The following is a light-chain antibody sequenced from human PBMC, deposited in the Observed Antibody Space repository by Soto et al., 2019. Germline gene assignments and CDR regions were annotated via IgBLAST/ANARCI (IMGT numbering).Light chain of an antibody. CDR2: VAS. CDR1: QTVNNNY. J-gene: IGKJ4*01. CDR3: KQYGTSPPLT. V-gene: IGKV3-20*01. Sequence: EIVLMQSPGTLSLSPGERATLSCRASQTVNNNYLAWYQQKPGQAPRLLIDVASSRATGIPDRFSGSGSGTDFTLTISRLEPEDFAVYYCKQYGTSPPLTFGGGTKVEIK.